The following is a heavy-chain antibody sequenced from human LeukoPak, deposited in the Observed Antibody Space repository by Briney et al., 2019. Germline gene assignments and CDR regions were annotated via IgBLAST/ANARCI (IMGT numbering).Heavy chain of an antibody. CDR1: GFTVSSNY. CDR3: ARGRHFGSGTHYMAFYSDS. J-gene: IGHJ4*02. V-gene: IGHV3-53*01. CDR2: IYSGGST. D-gene: IGHD3-10*01. Sequence: GGSLRLSCAASGFTVSSNYMSWVRQAPGKGLEWVSVIYSGGSTYYADSVKGRFTISRDNAKNSLYLQMNSLRAEDTAVYYCARGRHFGSGTHYMAFYSDSWGQGTLVTVSS.